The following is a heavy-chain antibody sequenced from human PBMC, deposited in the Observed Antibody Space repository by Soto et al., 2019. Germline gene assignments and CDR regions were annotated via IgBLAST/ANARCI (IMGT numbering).Heavy chain of an antibody. Sequence: EVQLVESGGGLVQPGGSLRLSCAASGFTVSSNSMSWVRQAPGKGPEWVSVTYSGGSTYYADSVKGRFTISRDNSKNTLYLQMNSLRAEDTAVYYCARAPSWTAGPFDYWGQGTLVTVSS. V-gene: IGHV3-66*01. CDR2: TYSGGST. D-gene: IGHD6-25*01. CDR1: GFTVSSNS. CDR3: ARAPSWTAGPFDY. J-gene: IGHJ4*02.